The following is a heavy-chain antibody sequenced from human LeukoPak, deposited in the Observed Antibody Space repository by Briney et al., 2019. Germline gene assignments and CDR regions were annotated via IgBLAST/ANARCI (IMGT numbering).Heavy chain of an antibody. D-gene: IGHD2-2*01. CDR2: ISYDGSNK. J-gene: IGHJ5*02. V-gene: IGHV3-30-3*01. CDR1: GFTFSSYA. CDR3: ARDSTDDSWFAP. Sequence: GRTLRLFCAASGFTFSSYAMHGVPQAPGKGLEGVAVISYDGSNKFYADSVKRRFTISRDNSKNTLYLQMNSLRAEDTAVYYCARDSTDDSWFAPWGQGTLVTVSS.